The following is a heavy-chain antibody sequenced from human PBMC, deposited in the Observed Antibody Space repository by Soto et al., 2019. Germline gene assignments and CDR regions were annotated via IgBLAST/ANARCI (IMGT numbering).Heavy chain of an antibody. V-gene: IGHV3-23*01. J-gene: IGHJ4*02. CDR2: MSRDGGVK. CDR3: AKIDKFNPQIRGWANRFDY. D-gene: IGHD6-19*01. Sequence: EVQLLESGGGLVQPGGSLRLSCAAAGFTFSNYGMTWVRQAPGKGLEWVSGMSRDGGVKDYTDCVKGRFTISRDISKNTLYLQMNSLRAEDTAVYYCAKIDKFNPQIRGWANRFDYWGQGTLVTVSS. CDR1: GFTFSNYG.